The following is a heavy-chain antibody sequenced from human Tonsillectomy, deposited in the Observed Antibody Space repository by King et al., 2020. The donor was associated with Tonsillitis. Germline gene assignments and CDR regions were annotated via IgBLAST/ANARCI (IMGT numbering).Heavy chain of an antibody. Sequence: VQLVPSGAEVKKPGASVKVSCTASGYTFTNYLINWVRQAPGQGLEWMGWISTYNGNTNYAQKFQGRVTMTTDTSTSTAFMEVGSLTSDDTAVYYCARDLGYCTGGNCYSKGLDPWGQGTLVTVSS. V-gene: IGHV1-18*01. D-gene: IGHD2-15*01. CDR2: ISTYNGNT. CDR3: ARDLGYCTGGNCYSKGLDP. J-gene: IGHJ5*02. CDR1: GYTFTNYL.